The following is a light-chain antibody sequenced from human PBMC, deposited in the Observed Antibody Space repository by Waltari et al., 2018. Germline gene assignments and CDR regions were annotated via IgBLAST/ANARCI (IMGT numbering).Light chain of an antibody. J-gene: IGKJ1*01. CDR1: QAIRND. V-gene: IGKV1-6*01. CDR3: MQDYSYPRT. Sequence: AIQVTQSPSSLSSSVGDRVPLTCRASQAIRNDLGWYQQKPGLAPKLLIYAASPLEGGVPSRFSRSRSGTDFTLTISNLQPEDFASYYCMQDYSYPRTFGQGTKVEIK. CDR2: AAS.